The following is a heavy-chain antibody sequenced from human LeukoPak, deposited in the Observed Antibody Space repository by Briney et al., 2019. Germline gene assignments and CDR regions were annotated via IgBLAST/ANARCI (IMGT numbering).Heavy chain of an antibody. CDR2: IYYSGST. D-gene: IGHD3-10*01. CDR1: GGSITNYY. V-gene: IGHV4-59*01. Sequence: PSETLSLTCTVSGGSITNYYWSWIRQPPGKGLEWIGYIYYSGSTNYNPSLKSRVTISVDTSKNQFSLKLSSVTAADTAVYYCARGRPDTMVRGVVDPWGQGTLVTVSS. CDR3: ARGRPDTMVRGVVDP. J-gene: IGHJ5*02.